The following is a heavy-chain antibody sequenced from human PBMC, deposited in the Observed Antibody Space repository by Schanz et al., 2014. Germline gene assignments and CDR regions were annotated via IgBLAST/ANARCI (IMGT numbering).Heavy chain of an antibody. D-gene: IGHD5-18*01. CDR2: IIPVLAIA. J-gene: IGHJ6*02. Sequence: QVQLVQSGAEVKKPGSSVQVSCTASGGTFSSYTISWIRQAPGQGLEWMGRIIPVLAIADYAQKFQGRVTITADKSTSTASMELSSLRSEDTAVYYCARGPSQGYSYGHNIAAYYSGMDVWGQGTTVTVSS. CDR1: GGTFSSYT. V-gene: IGHV1-69*02. CDR3: ARGPSQGYSYGHNIAAYYSGMDV.